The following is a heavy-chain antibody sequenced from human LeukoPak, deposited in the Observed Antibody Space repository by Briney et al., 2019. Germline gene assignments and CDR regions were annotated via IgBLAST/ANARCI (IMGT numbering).Heavy chain of an antibody. CDR3: ARVVAVAGRGHTTPGVRDY. V-gene: IGHV4-39*01. CDR2: IYYSGST. J-gene: IGHJ4*02. D-gene: IGHD6-19*01. CDR1: GGSISSSSYY. Sequence: SETLSLTCTVSGGSISSSSYYWGWIRQPPGKGLEWIGSIYYSGSTYYNPSLKSRVTISVDTSKNQFSLKLSSVTAADTAVYYCARVVAVAGRGHTTPGVRDYWGRGTLVTVSS.